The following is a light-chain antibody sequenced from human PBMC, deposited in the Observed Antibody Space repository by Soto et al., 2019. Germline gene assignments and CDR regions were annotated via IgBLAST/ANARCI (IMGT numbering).Light chain of an antibody. J-gene: IGLJ2*01. CDR1: SSDVGGYNY. CDR2: EVS. Sequence: QSALTQPASVSGSPGQSITISCTGTSSDVGGYNYVSWYQQHPGKAPKLMIYEVSNRPSGVSNRFSGSKSGNTASLTISGLQAEDEADYYCSSYTSSSTVVFGGGNQLTVL. V-gene: IGLV2-14*01. CDR3: SSYTSSSTVV.